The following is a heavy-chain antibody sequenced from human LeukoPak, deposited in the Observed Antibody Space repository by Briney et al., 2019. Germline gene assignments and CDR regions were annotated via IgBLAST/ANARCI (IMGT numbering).Heavy chain of an antibody. Sequence: PGGSLRLSCAASGFTVSSNYMSWVRQAPGKGLEWVSVIYSGGSTYYADSVKGRFTISRDNSKNTLYLQMNSLRAEEPSVYYCAGCITIFGVVTSWAFDIWGQGTMVTASS. J-gene: IGHJ3*02. CDR3: AGCITIFGVVTSWAFDI. V-gene: IGHV3-53*01. CDR1: GFTVSSNY. CDR2: IYSGGST. D-gene: IGHD3-3*01.